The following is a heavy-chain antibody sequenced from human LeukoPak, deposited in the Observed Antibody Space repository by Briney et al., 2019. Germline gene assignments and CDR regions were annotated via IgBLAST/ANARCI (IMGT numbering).Heavy chain of an antibody. CDR2: ISGSGGST. CDR1: RFTFSSYA. J-gene: IGHJ4*02. D-gene: IGHD3-22*01. CDR3: AKERDSSGYFDY. Sequence: GGSLRLSCAASRFTFSSYAMSWVRQAPGKGMEWVSAISGSGGSTYYAASVKGRFTISRDNSKNTLYLQMNSLRAEDTAVYYCAKERDSSGYFDYWGQGTLATVSS. V-gene: IGHV3-23*01.